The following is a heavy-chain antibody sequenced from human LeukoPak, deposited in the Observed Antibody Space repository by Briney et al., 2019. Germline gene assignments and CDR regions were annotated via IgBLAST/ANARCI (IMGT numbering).Heavy chain of an antibody. V-gene: IGHV3-21*06. CDR2: IGPTGSDR. CDR1: GLTFSTSG. J-gene: IGHJ4*02. CDR3: ATETNGRHYDY. D-gene: IGHD1-14*01. Sequence: GGSLRLSCTASGLTFSTSGFNWVRQAQGKGLEWVASIGPTGSDRYHADSIKGRFTISRDNANNFLYLQMNSLRAEDTAVYYCATETNGRHYDYWGQGTLLTVSS.